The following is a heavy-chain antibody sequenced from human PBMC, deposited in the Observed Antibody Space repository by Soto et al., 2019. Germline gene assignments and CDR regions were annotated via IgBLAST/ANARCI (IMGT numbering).Heavy chain of an antibody. V-gene: IGHV4-59*11. J-gene: IGHJ4*02. Sequence: QVQLQESGPGLVKTSETLSLTCTVSGGSISRHYWSWIRQPPGKGLEWIGYIYYSGSTNYNPSLKSRCTISVDTSKNQFSLKLTSVTAADTAVYYCVRSKYFDYWGQGTTVTVSS. CDR3: VRSKYFDY. CDR2: IYYSGST. CDR1: GGSISRHY.